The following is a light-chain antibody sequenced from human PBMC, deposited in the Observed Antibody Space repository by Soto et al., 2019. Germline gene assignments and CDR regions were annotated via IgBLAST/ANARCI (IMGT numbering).Light chain of an antibody. CDR1: QSVRSN. Sequence: EIVMTQSPATLSVSPGERAALSCRASQSVRSNVAWYQQKPGQAPRLLIYATSTRATGIPDRFSGSGSGTEFTLTISSLQSEDFAVYRCQQYDNKPPITFGQGTRLEIK. J-gene: IGKJ5*01. V-gene: IGKV3-15*01. CDR2: ATS. CDR3: QQYDNKPPIT.